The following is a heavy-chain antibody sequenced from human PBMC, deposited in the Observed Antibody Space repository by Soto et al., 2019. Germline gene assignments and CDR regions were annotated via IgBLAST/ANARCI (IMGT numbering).Heavy chain of an antibody. D-gene: IGHD1-20*01. CDR2: INSDGSST. Sequence: WGSLRLSCAASGFTFSSYWMXWVRQAPGKGLVWVSRINSDGSSTSYADSVKGRFTISRDNAKNTLYLQMNSLRAEDTAVYYCARALGYNGQTYGMDVWGQGTTVTVSS. J-gene: IGHJ6*02. V-gene: IGHV3-74*01. CDR1: GFTFSSYW. CDR3: ARALGYNGQTYGMDV.